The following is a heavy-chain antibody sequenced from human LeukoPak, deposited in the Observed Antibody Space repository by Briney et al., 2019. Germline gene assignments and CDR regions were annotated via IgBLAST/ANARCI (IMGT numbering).Heavy chain of an antibody. CDR1: GGSISSSNW. CDR3: ARDAYSTGWYIGY. CDR2: IYHNGRT. J-gene: IGHJ4*02. D-gene: IGHD6-19*01. Sequence: SETLSLTCDVSGGSISSSNWWSWVRQSPGKGLAWIGEIYHNGRTNYNPSLKSRVTISIDESQNQFSLRLTSVTAADTGVYYCARDAYSTGWYIGYWGQGTLVTIPS. V-gene: IGHV4-4*02.